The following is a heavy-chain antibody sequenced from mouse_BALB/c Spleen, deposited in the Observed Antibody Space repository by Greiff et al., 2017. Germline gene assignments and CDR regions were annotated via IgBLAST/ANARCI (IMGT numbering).Heavy chain of an antibody. CDR1: GFTFSSYA. V-gene: IGHV5-9-3*01. CDR3: ARGYDEGFAY. Sequence: EVKLVESGGGLVKPGGSLKLSCAASGFTFSSYAMSWVRQTPEKRLEWVATISSGGSYTYYPDSVKGRFTISRDNAKNTLYLQMSSLRSEDTAMYYCARGYDEGFAYWGQGTLVTVSA. CDR2: ISSGGSYT. J-gene: IGHJ3*01. D-gene: IGHD2-2*01.